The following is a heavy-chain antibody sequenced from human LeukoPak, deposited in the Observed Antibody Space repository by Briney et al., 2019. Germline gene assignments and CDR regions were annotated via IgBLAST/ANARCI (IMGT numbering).Heavy chain of an antibody. CDR2: ISVNGGAM. D-gene: IGHD6-13*01. CDR3: AGKTDRLGAVGRDRYFDL. J-gene: IGHJ2*01. V-gene: IGHV3-48*03. CDR1: GFTFSGYE. Sequence: PGGSLRLSCTASGFTFSGYEMTWVRQAPGKGLEWMSYISVNGGAMHYADSVRGRFTTSRDDAKNSLYLHMNSLRVEDTAIYYCAGKTDRLGAVGRDRYFDLWGRGTLITVSS.